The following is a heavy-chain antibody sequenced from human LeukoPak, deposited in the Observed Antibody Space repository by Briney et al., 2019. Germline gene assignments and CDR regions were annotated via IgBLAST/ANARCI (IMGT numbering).Heavy chain of an antibody. J-gene: IGHJ6*03. Sequence: SETLSLTCTVSGYSISSGYYWGWIRQPPGKGLEWIGSIYHSGSTYYNPSLKSRVTISVDTSKNQFSLKLSSVTAADTAVYYCARDTSYDFWSGYYYYYYYMDVWGKGTTVTVSS. CDR1: GYSISSGYY. CDR3: ARDTSYDFWSGYYYYYYYMDV. D-gene: IGHD3-3*01. V-gene: IGHV4-38-2*02. CDR2: IYHSGST.